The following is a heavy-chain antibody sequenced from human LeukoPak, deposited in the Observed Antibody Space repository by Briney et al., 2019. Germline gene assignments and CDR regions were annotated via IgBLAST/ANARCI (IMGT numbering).Heavy chain of an antibody. Sequence: GGSLRLSCAASGFTFSSYSMNWVRQAPGKGLEWVSSISSSSSYIYYADSVKGRFTISRDNAKNSLYLQMNSLRAEDTAVYYCARDSGTDYYDSSGYYPLDYWGQGTLVTVSS. CDR2: ISSSSSYI. D-gene: IGHD3-22*01. J-gene: IGHJ4*02. V-gene: IGHV3-21*01. CDR1: GFTFSSYS. CDR3: ARDSGTDYYDSSGYYPLDY.